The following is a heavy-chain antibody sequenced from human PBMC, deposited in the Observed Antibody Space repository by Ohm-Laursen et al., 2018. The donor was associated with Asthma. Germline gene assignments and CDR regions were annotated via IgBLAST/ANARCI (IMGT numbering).Heavy chain of an antibody. V-gene: IGHV3-23*01. J-gene: IGHJ4*02. CDR1: GFTFSSYA. D-gene: IGHD4-11*01. CDR2: IIGSGADT. Sequence: SLRLSCAASGFTFSSYAMSWVRQAPGKGLECVSAIIGSGADTYYADSVKGRFTISRDNSKNTLYLQMNTLRAEDTAVYYCARDRVTTLDYWGQGTLVTVSS. CDR3: ARDRVTTLDY.